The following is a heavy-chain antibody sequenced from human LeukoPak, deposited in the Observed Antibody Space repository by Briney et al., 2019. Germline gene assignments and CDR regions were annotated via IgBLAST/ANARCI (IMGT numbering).Heavy chain of an antibody. V-gene: IGHV4-39*01. CDR1: GGSISNNNYY. CDR2: IYYSGSP. Sequence: PSETLSLTCTVSGGSISNNNYYWAWIRQPPGKGLECIGSIYYSGSPYYNPSLKSRVTISVDTSKNQFSLKLSSVTAADTAVYYCASQRSGGSGWYPTLHWGQGTLVTVSS. D-gene: IGHD6-19*01. CDR3: ASQRSGGSGWYPTLH. J-gene: IGHJ4*02.